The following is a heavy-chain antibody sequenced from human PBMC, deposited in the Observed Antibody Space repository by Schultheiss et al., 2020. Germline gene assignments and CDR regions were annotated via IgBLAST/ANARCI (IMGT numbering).Heavy chain of an antibody. CDR2: INPSGGST. CDR3: AREGYYGSGSYGY. V-gene: IGHV1-46*03. CDR1: GYPFPSYY. D-gene: IGHD3-10*01. Sequence: ASGKVPCKASGYPFPSYYIHWVRQAPGQGLEWMGIINPSGGSTSYAQKFQGRVTMTRDTSTRTVYMELSSLRSEDTAVYYCAREGYYGSGSYGYWGQGTLVTVSS. J-gene: IGHJ4*02.